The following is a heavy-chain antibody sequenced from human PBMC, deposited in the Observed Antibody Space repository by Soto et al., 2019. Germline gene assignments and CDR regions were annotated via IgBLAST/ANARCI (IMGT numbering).Heavy chain of an antibody. CDR1: GYTFTSYA. CDR2: INGGNGNT. J-gene: IGHJ4*02. CDR3: AKDSGRFVEWLLYDYFAI. Sequence: SVKVSCKASGYTFTSYAIHWVRQAPGQRLEWMGWINGGNGNTKYAQKFQDRVTISRDTSATTAYMELSSLRSEDTAVYYCAKDSGRFVEWLLYDYFAIWGQGTLVMVSS. V-gene: IGHV1-3*01. D-gene: IGHD3-3*01.